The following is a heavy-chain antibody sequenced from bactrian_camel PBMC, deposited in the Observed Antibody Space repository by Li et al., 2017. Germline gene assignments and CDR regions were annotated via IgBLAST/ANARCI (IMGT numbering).Heavy chain of an antibody. D-gene: IGHD5*01. Sequence: VQLVESGGGSVQSGGSLRLSCAASGFTFSGYAMSWVRQAPGKGLEWVTSVDSDDLSRYYDDSVKGRFTLSQDNGRNTVYLQMNSLKPEDSALYYCAADVGFNGPLGPRVPILPDLAECEYNYWGQGTQVTVS. J-gene: IGHJ4*01. CDR1: GFTFSGYA. V-gene: IGHV3S10*01. CDR2: VDSDDLSR. CDR3: AADVGFNGPLGPRVPILPDLAECEYNY.